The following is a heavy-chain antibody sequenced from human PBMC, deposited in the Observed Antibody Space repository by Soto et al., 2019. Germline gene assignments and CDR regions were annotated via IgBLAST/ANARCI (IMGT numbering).Heavy chain of an antibody. Sequence: ASVKVSCKTSGYPFTKYGITWVRQAPGQGLEWMGWISANDEDTNYAQHLQGRVTMTTDASTSTAYMELTSLTYDDTAVYYCARDVSGPGATYVMDVWGQGTTVTVSS. CDR2: ISANDEDT. CDR3: ARDVSGPGATYVMDV. J-gene: IGHJ6*02. CDR1: GYPFTKYG. V-gene: IGHV1-18*04. D-gene: IGHD2-2*01.